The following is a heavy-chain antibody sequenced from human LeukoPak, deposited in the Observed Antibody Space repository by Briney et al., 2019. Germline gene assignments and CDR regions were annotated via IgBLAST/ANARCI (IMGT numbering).Heavy chain of an antibody. CDR2: ISSSGNSI. V-gene: IGHV3-11*01. Sequence: PGGSLRLSCAASDFVFSDYYMSWVRQAPGKGLEWVSYISSSGNSIYYADSVKGRFTISRDNAKTSLYLQMNSLRAEDTAVYYCAREMEGDYGSGTFFDLWGQGNMVTVSS. J-gene: IGHJ4*02. CDR1: DFVFSDYY. D-gene: IGHD3-10*01. CDR3: AREMEGDYGSGTFFDL.